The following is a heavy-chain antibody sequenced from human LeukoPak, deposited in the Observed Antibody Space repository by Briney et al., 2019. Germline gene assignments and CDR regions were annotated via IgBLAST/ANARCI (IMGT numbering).Heavy chain of an antibody. V-gene: IGHV4-61*02. CDR2: IYTSGST. D-gene: IGHD3-3*01. CDR1: GGSISSGSYY. Sequence: SETLSLTCTVSGGSISSGSYYWSWIRQPAGRGLEWIGRIYTSGSTNYNPSLKSRVTISVDTSKNQFSLKLSSVTAADTAVYYRARDGIFGVVNYYFDYWGQGTLVTVSS. CDR3: ARDGIFGVVNYYFDY. J-gene: IGHJ4*02.